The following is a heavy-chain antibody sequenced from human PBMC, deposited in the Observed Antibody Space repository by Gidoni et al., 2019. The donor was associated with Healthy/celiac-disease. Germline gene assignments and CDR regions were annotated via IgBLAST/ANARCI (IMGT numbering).Heavy chain of an antibody. Sequence: QVQLQESGPGLVKPSQTLSLTCTVSGGSISSGSYYWSWIRQPAGKGLEWIGRLYTSGSTNYNPSLKSRVTMSVDTSKNQFSLKLSSVTAADTAVYYCARSYYDILTGLTLYGMDVWGQGTTVTVSS. CDR1: GGSISSGSYY. D-gene: IGHD3-9*01. CDR3: ARSYYDILTGLTLYGMDV. CDR2: LYTSGST. V-gene: IGHV4-61*02. J-gene: IGHJ6*02.